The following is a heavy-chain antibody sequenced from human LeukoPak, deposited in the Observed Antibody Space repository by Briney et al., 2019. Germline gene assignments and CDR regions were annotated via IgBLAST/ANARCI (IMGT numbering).Heavy chain of an antibody. Sequence: GGSLRLSCAASGFTFSSYGMHWVRQAPGKGLEWVAVIWYDGSNKYYADSVKGRFTISRDNSKNTLYLQMNSLRAEDTAVYYCAGGSYGILTGYYAVFDYWGQGTLVTVSS. V-gene: IGHV3-33*01. D-gene: IGHD3-9*01. J-gene: IGHJ4*02. CDR1: GFTFSSYG. CDR3: AGGSYGILTGYYAVFDY. CDR2: IWYDGSNK.